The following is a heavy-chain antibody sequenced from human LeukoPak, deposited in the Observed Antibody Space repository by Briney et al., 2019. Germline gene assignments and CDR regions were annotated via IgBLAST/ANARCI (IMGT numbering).Heavy chain of an antibody. J-gene: IGHJ5*02. CDR3: ARSAKRKLTGSTLNWFDP. Sequence: GASVKVSCKASGYTFTGYYIHWVRQAPGQGLEWMGWINPNSGGTNYAQKFQGRVTMTRDTSISTAYMELSRLRSDDTAVYYCARSAKRKLTGSTLNWFDPWGQGTLVTVSS. CDR1: GYTFTGYY. V-gene: IGHV1-2*02. CDR2: INPNSGGT. D-gene: IGHD1-20*01.